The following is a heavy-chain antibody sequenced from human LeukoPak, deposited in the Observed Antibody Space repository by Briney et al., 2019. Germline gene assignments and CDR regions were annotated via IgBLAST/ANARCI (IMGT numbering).Heavy chain of an antibody. Sequence: PSETLSLTCTVSGGSISSGGYYWSWVRQHPGKGLEWIGYIYYSGSTYHNPSLKSRLTISVDTSKNQFSLKLSSVTAADTAVYYCARVDTSNRYDYWGQGILATVSS. V-gene: IGHV4-31*03. D-gene: IGHD6-13*01. CDR3: ARVDTSNRYDY. CDR1: GGSISSGGYY. J-gene: IGHJ4*02. CDR2: IYYSGST.